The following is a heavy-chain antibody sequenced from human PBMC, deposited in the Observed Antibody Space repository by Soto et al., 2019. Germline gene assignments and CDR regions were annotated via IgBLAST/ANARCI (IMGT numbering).Heavy chain of an antibody. CDR2: IYHSWIT. CDR3: ARNVRYYIDY. CDR1: GGSISSGNW. Sequence: QVLLQESGPGLVKPSGTLSLTCAVSGGSISSGNWWSWVRQSPGKELEWIGEIYHSWITNYNPSLKSRVTISVDNSENQLSLSLNSVTAADTAVYYCARNVRYYIDYWGQGTLVTVSS. J-gene: IGHJ4*02. V-gene: IGHV4-4*02.